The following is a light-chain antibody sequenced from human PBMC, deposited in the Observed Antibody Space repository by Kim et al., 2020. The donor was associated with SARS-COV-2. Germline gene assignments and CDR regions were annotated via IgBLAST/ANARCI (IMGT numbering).Light chain of an antibody. CDR2: GAS. V-gene: IGKV3-15*01. CDR3: QHYDSWPT. Sequence: PGDRVTLSSQASRSVGSNLAWYQHKPGQAPRRLIYGASITATGVPARFSGRGSGTEFTLTISSLQSEDCEIYYCQHYDSWPTVGGGTKVDIK. CDR1: RSVGSN. J-gene: IGKJ4*01.